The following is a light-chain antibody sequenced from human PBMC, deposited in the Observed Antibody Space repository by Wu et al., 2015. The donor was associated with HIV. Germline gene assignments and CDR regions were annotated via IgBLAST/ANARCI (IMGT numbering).Light chain of an antibody. J-gene: IGKJ4*01. CDR2: DAS. CDR3: QQRSNWSPLT. Sequence: EIVLTQSPATLSLSPGERATLSCRASQSVSSYLAWYQQKPGQAPRLLIYDASNRATGIPARFSGSGSGTDFTLTISSLEPEDFAAYYCQQRSNWSPLTFGGGTKVEIK. CDR1: QSVSSY. V-gene: IGKV3-11*01.